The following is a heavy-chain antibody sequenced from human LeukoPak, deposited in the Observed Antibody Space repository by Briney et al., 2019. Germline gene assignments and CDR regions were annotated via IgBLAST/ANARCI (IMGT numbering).Heavy chain of an antibody. Sequence: SETLSPTCAVSGGSISSGGYSWSWIRQPPGKGLEWIGYIYHSGSTYYNPSLKSRVTISVDTSKNQFSLKLSSVTAADTAVYYCARGPYSSRSFDYWGQGTLVTVSS. V-gene: IGHV4-30-2*01. CDR2: IYHSGST. J-gene: IGHJ4*02. CDR1: GGSISSGGYS. D-gene: IGHD2-15*01. CDR3: ARGPYSSRSFDY.